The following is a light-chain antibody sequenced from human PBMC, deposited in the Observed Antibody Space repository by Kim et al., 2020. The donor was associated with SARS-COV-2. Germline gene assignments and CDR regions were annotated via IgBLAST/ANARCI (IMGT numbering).Light chain of an antibody. CDR2: QDS. CDR1: KLVDKY. J-gene: IGLJ2*01. CDR3: QAWDSSTVV. Sequence: VSPGQTASITCSGDKLVDKYACWYQQKPGQSPVLVIYQDSKRPSGIPERFSGSNSGNTATLTISGTQAMDEADYYCQAWDSSTVVFGGGTQLTVL. V-gene: IGLV3-1*01.